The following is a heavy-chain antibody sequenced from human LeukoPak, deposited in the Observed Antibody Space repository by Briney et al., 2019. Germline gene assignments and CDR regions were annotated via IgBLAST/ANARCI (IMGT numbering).Heavy chain of an antibody. CDR1: GGTFSRYA. CDR2: IIPIFGTA. CDR3: ARVYLKRDYYDSSGYYSFDY. J-gene: IGHJ4*02. Sequence: ASVKVSCKASGGTFSRYAISWVRQAPGQGLEWMGGIIPIFGTANYAQKFQGRVTITADESTSTAYMELSSLRSEDTAVYYCARVYLKRDYYDSSGYYSFDYWGQGTRVTVSS. V-gene: IGHV1-69*13. D-gene: IGHD3-22*01.